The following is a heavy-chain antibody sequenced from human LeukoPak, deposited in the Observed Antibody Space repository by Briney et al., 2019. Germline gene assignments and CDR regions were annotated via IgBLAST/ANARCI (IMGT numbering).Heavy chain of an antibody. CDR3: AYSSSPYGMDV. CDR1: GGSISSGGYS. CDR2: INHSGST. Sequence: SETLSLTCAVSGGSISSGGYSWSWIRQPPGKGLEWIGYINHSGSTNHNPSLKSRVTISVDTSKNQFSLKLSSVTAADTAVYYCAYSSSPYGMDVWGQGTTVTVSS. D-gene: IGHD6-6*01. V-gene: IGHV4-30-2*01. J-gene: IGHJ6*02.